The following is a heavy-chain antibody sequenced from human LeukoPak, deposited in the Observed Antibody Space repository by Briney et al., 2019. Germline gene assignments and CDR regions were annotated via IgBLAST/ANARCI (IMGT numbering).Heavy chain of an antibody. D-gene: IGHD3-16*01. J-gene: IGHJ4*02. V-gene: IGHV1-2*02. CDR3: ARAYTSPNGPY. CDR2: INPNSGGT. CDR1: GYTFTVYY. Sequence: GASVKVSCTASGYTFTVYYMHWVRQAPGQGLEWRGWINPNSGGTNYAQKFQGRVTMTRDTSITTAYMELNRLRSDDTAVYYCARAYTSPNGPYWGQGSLVTVSS.